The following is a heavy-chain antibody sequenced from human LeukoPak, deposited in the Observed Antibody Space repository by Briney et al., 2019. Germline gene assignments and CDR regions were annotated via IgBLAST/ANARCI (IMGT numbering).Heavy chain of an antibody. V-gene: IGHV4-59*01. Sequence: PSETLSLTCTVSGGSISSYYWSWIRQPPGNGLEWIGYIYYSGSTNYNPSLKSRVTISVDTSKNQFSLKLSSVTAADTAVYYCARADPVVTDYYYYGMDVWGQGTTVTVSS. CDR3: ARADPVVTDYYYYGMDV. CDR1: GGSISSYY. D-gene: IGHD3-22*01. J-gene: IGHJ6*02. CDR2: IYYSGST.